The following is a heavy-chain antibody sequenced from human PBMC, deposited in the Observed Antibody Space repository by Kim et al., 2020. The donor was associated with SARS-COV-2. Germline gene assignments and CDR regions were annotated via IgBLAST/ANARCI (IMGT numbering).Heavy chain of an antibody. CDR3: ARDLHGVSSLWYFDY. Sequence: SETLSLTCTVSGGSISSYYWSWIRQPPGKGLEWIGYIYYSGSTNYNPSLKSRVTISVDTTKNQFSLKLSSVTAADTAVYYCARDLHGVSSLWYFDYWGQGTLVTVSS. J-gene: IGHJ4*02. V-gene: IGHV4-59*13. CDR1: GGSISSYY. CDR2: IYYSGST. D-gene: IGHD6-13*01.